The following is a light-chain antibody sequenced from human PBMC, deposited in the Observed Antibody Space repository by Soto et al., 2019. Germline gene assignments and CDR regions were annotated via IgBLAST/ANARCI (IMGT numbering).Light chain of an antibody. CDR3: SSFTSSSTYV. V-gene: IGLV2-14*01. CDR1: SSDVGRYNY. CDR2: DVS. J-gene: IGLJ1*01. Sequence: QSVLTQPASVSGSPGQSITISCTGTSSDVGRYNYVSWYQQHPGKAPKLTIYDVSNRPSGISSHFSGSKSGNTASLTISGLQAEDEADFYCSSFTSSSTYVFGTGTKLTVL.